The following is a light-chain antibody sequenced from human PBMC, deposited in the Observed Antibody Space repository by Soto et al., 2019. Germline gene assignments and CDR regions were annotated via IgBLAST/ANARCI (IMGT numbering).Light chain of an antibody. V-gene: IGKV3-20*01. Sequence: EILMTQSPGTLSLSPGERVTLSCRASQSVNNNFLSWYQQKPGQAPRLLIYAASSGATGIPDRFSGSGSGTDFTLTINRLEPEDFVVYYCQYYGNSRITFGQGTRLEIK. J-gene: IGKJ5*01. CDR2: AAS. CDR3: QYYGNSRIT. CDR1: QSVNNNF.